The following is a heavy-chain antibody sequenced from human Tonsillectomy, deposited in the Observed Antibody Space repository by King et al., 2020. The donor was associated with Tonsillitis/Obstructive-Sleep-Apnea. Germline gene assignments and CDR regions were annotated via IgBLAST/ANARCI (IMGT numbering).Heavy chain of an antibody. D-gene: IGHD2-2*01. V-gene: IGHV4-31*03. CDR2: IYYSGST. Sequence: QLQESGPGLVKPSQNLSLTCTVSGGSISSGGYYWSWIRQHPGKGLEWIGYIYYSGSTYYNPSLKSRVTISVDTSKNQFSLKLSSVTAADTAVYYCAREGSQYQLPVAFDIWAKGQWSPSLQ. J-gene: IGHJ3*02. CDR3: AREGSQYQLPVAFDI. CDR1: GGSISSGGYY.